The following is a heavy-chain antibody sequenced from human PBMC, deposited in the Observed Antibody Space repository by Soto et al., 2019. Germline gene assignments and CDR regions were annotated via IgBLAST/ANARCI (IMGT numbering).Heavy chain of an antibody. D-gene: IGHD4-4*01. J-gene: IGHJ6*02. CDR2: FYNSGSV. CDR1: GGSISSGGYY. V-gene: IGHV4-31*03. Sequence: QVQLQESGPGLVKPSQTLSLTCSVSGGSISSGGYYWSWIRQHPGKGLEWVGYFYNSGSVFYNPYLKSRVTISVDTSKNQFSLKLISVTAADTAVYYCARGAVTNLYYYYYGMDVWGQGTTVTVSS. CDR3: ARGAVTNLYYYYYGMDV.